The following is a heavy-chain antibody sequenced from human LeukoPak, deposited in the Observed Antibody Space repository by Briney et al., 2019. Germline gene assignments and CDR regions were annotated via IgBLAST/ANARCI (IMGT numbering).Heavy chain of an antibody. Sequence: GASVKVSCKASGYTFTSYYMHWVRQAPGQGLEWMGRIIPILGIANYAQKFQGRVTITADKSTSTAYMELSSLRSEDTAVYYCTREASSRYFDYWGQGTLVTVSS. CDR2: IIPILGIA. J-gene: IGHJ4*02. CDR1: GYTFTSYY. V-gene: IGHV1-69*04. CDR3: TREASSRYFDY.